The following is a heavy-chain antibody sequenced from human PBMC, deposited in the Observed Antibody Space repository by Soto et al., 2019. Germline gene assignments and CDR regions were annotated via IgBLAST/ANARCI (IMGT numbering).Heavy chain of an antibody. CDR1: GYTFTSYA. D-gene: IGHD3-10*01. J-gene: IGHJ6*02. CDR3: ARDRGIRTYYYYGMDV. V-gene: IGHV1-3*01. CDR2: INAGNGNT. Sequence: QVQLVQSGAEVKKPGASVKVSCKASGYTFTSYAMHWMRQAPGQRLEWMGWINAGNGNTKYSQKFQGRVTITRDTSASTAYMELSSLRSEDTAVYYCARDRGIRTYYYYGMDVWGQGTTVTVSS.